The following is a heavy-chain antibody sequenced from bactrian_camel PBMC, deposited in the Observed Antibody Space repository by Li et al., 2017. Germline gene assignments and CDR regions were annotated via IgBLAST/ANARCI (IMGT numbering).Heavy chain of an antibody. CDR1: GCTTNMNC. Sequence: HVQLVESGGGAAQAGGSLRLSCAASGCTTNMNCMAWFRQAPGNEREAVAAICTGDGRAMYSDSVKGRFAISQDSAENTVYLQMNSLKSEDTALYYCATGRDYSDYVLPFNDWGQGTQVTVS. J-gene: IGHJ4*01. V-gene: IGHV3S54*01. CDR3: ATGRDYSDYVLPFND. CDR2: ICTGDGRA. D-gene: IGHD4*01.